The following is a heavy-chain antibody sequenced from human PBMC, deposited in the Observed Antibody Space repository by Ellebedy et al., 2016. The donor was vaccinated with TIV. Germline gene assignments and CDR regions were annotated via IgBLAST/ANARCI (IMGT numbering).Heavy chain of an antibody. D-gene: IGHD3-16*02. J-gene: IGHJ4*02. CDR1: GGSFSGYY. CDR3: ARLPILGELSLVFDY. CDR2: INHSGST. Sequence: SETLSLXXAVYGGSFSGYYWSWIRQPPGKGLEWIGEINHSGSTNYNPSLKSRVTISVDTSKNQFSLKLSSVTAADTAVYYCARLPILGELSLVFDYWGQGTLVTVSS. V-gene: IGHV4-34*01.